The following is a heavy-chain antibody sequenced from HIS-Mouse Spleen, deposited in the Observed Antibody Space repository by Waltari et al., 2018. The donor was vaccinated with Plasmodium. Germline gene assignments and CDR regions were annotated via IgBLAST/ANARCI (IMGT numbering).Heavy chain of an antibody. CDR2: FYYSGST. J-gene: IGHJ4*02. D-gene: IGHD6-6*01. V-gene: IGHV4-59*01. CDR3: ARGGYSSSSYYFDY. CDR1: GGSISSYS. Sequence: QVQLQESGPGLVKPSETLSLTCPVPGGSISSYSWSWIRQPPGKGLEWIAYFYYSGSTNYNPSLKSRVTISVDTSKNQFSLKLSSVTAADTAVFYCARGGYSSSSYYFDYWGQGTLVTVSS.